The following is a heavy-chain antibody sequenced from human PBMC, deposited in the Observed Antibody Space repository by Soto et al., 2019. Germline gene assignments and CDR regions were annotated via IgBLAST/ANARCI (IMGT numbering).Heavy chain of an antibody. D-gene: IGHD1-1*01. V-gene: IGHV3-33*05. Sequence: GGHRISKTTGKGLEWVAVISYDGSNQYYADSVKSRFTISRDNSKNTLYLQMTGLRADDTAVYYCPREYDFGDDRSVLAIWRHGTTVP. CDR1: G. J-gene: IGHJ3*02. CDR3: PREYDFGDDRSVLAI. CDR2: ISYDGSNQ.